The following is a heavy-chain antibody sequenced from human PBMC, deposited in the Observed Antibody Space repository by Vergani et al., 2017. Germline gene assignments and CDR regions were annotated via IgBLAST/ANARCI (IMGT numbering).Heavy chain of an antibody. D-gene: IGHD3-10*01. CDR2: ISYDGSNK. V-gene: IGHV3-30*04. CDR1: GFTFSSYA. J-gene: IGHJ4*02. Sequence: QVQLVESGGGVVKPGRSLRLSCAASGFTFSSYALYWVRQAPGKGLDWVALISYDGSNKYYADSVKGRFSISRDNSKNMLYLQMNSLRAEDTAVYYCAKDSGFDYWGQGTLVTVSS. CDR3: AKDSGFDY.